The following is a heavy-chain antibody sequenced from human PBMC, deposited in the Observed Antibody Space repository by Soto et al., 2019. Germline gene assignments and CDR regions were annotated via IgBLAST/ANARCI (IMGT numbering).Heavy chain of an antibody. D-gene: IGHD1-26*01. V-gene: IGHV3-74*01. CDR2: INGDGIST. CDR1: GFTFSSYW. CDR3: ASLIRGGSYSVFDY. J-gene: IGHJ4*02. Sequence: GGSLRLSCAASGFTFSSYWMHWVRQDPEKGLVWVSRINGDGISTSYADSVKGRFTISRDNAKDTLYLHMNSLGAEDTAVYYCASLIRGGSYSVFDYWGQGT.